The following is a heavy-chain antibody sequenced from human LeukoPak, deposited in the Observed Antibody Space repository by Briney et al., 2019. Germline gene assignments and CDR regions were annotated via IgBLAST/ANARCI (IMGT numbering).Heavy chain of an antibody. V-gene: IGHV3-21*01. J-gene: IGHJ4*02. CDR2: ISGSNSYI. D-gene: IGHD1-1*01. CDR3: ARALTTLTYEGY. Sequence: GGSLRLSCAASGFTFSSYTMHWIRQAPGKGLEWVPSISGSNSYIFYADSVKGRFTVSRDNAKDSLYLQMNSLRAEDTAVYYCARALTTLTYEGYWGQGTLVTVSS. CDR1: GFTFSSYT.